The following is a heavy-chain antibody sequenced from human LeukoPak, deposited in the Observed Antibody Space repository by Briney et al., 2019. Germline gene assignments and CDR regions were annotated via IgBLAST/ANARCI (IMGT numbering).Heavy chain of an antibody. CDR1: GFTVSSNY. V-gene: IGHV3-53*01. CDR2: IYSGGST. J-gene: IGHJ4*02. D-gene: IGHD3-3*01. CDR3: ARDGPPRFDY. Sequence: PGGSLRLSCAASGFTVSSNYMSWLRQAPGKGLEWVAVIYSGGSTYYADSVKGRFTISRDNSKNTLYLQMNSLRAEDTSVYYCARDGPPRFDYSGQGTLVTASS.